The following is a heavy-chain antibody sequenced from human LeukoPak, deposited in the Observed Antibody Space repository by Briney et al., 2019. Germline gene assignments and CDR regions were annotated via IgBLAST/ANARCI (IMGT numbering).Heavy chain of an antibody. V-gene: IGHV3-30*02. J-gene: IGHJ6*03. D-gene: IGHD2-15*01. Sequence: PGGSLRLSCAASGFTFSSYGMHWVRQAPGKGLEWVAFIRYDGSNKYYADSVKGRFTISRDNSKNTLYLQMNSLRGEDTAVYYCAKDGAIVARWDYYYYMDVWGKGTTVTVSS. CDR1: GFTFSSYG. CDR2: IRYDGSNK. CDR3: AKDGAIVARWDYYYYMDV.